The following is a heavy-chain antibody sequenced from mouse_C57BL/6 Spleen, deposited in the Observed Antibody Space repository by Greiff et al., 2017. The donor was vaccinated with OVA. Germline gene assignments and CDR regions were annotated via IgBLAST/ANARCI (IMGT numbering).Heavy chain of an antibody. D-gene: IGHD1-1*01. CDR3: ARESSYYYGSSYSWFAY. V-gene: IGHV5-16*01. J-gene: IGHJ3*01. CDR1: GFTFSDYY. Sequence: EVKLMESEGGLVQPGSSMKLSCTASGFTFSDYYMAWVRQVPEKGLEWVANINYDGSSTYYLDSLKSRFIISRDNAKNILYLQMSSLKSEDTATYYCARESSYYYGSSYSWFAYWGQGTLVTVSA. CDR2: INYDGSST.